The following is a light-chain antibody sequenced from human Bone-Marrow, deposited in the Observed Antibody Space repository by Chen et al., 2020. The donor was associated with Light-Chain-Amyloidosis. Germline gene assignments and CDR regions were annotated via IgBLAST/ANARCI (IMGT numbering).Light chain of an antibody. CDR2: EVT. J-gene: IGLJ1*01. CDR3: SSYTITNTLV. Sequence: QSALTQPASVSGSPGQSITISCTGTSSYVGGDNHVSWYQQPPDKAPKLMIYEVTNRPSWVPDRFSDSKSDNTASLTISGLQTEDEADYFCSSYTITNTLVFGSGTRVTVL. V-gene: IGLV2-14*01. CDR1: SSYVGGDNH.